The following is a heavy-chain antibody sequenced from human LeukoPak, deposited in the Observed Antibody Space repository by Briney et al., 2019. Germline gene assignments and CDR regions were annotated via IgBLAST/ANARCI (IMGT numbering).Heavy chain of an antibody. Sequence: GGSLRLSCAASGFTFSSYEMNWVRQAPGKGLEWVSYISNSGSTIYYADSVKGRFTISRDNAKNSLYLQMNSLRAEDTAVYYCARPRRDSSGYYYDFDYWGQGTLVTVSS. CDR3: ARPRRDSSGYYYDFDY. CDR1: GFTFSSYE. J-gene: IGHJ4*02. D-gene: IGHD3-22*01. CDR2: ISNSGSTI. V-gene: IGHV3-48*03.